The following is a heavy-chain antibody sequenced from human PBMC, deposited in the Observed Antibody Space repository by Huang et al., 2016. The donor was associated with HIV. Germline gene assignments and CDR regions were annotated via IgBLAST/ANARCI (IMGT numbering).Heavy chain of an antibody. CDR3: ARERMMSWLDDHDAFDI. Sequence: QVQLQQWGAGLLKPSETLSLTCAVYGGSFRGYSWSWIRPSPGKGLEWIGEINHMRSTNYNPSLKSLLTISVDTSKNQFSLKLSSVTAADTAVYYCARERMMSWLDDHDAFDIWGQGTMVTVSS. V-gene: IGHV4-34*01. D-gene: IGHD1-1*01. J-gene: IGHJ3*02. CDR2: INHMRST. CDR1: GGSFRGYS.